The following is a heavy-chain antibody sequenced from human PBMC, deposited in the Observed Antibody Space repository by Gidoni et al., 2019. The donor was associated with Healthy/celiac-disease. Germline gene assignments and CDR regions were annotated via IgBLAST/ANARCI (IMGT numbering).Heavy chain of an antibody. CDR1: GYTFTSYA. Sequence: QVQLVQSGAEVKKPGASVKVSCKASGYTFTSYAMHWVRQAPGQRLEWMGWINAGNGNTKYSQKFQGRVTITRDTSASTAYMELSSLRSEDTAVYYCASLGTGRSSTVTNPYYYYGMDVWGQGTTVTVSS. CDR3: ASLGTGRSSTVTNPYYYYGMDV. J-gene: IGHJ6*02. CDR2: INAGNGNT. V-gene: IGHV1-3*01. D-gene: IGHD4-17*01.